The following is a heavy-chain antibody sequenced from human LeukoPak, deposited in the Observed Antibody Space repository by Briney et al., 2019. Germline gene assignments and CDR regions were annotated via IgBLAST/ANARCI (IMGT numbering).Heavy chain of an antibody. CDR2: IIPIFGTA. Sequence: ASVKVSCKASGYTFTSYDINWVRQAPGQGLEWMGGIIPIFGTANYAQKFQGRVTITTDESTSTAYMELSSLRSEDTAVYYCARGNWNYGSNWFDPWGQGTLVTVSS. D-gene: IGHD1-7*01. J-gene: IGHJ5*02. V-gene: IGHV1-69*05. CDR1: GYTFTSYD. CDR3: ARGNWNYGSNWFDP.